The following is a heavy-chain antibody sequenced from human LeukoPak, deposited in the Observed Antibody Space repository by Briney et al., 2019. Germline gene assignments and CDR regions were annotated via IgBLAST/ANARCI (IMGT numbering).Heavy chain of an antibody. CDR1: GFTFSTYW. CDR3: ARVIAGYCSGGSCRYFDS. V-gene: IGHV3-74*01. D-gene: IGHD2-15*01. Sequence: GGSLRLSCAASGFTFSTYWMHWVRQAPGKGLVWVSRINSDGSSTSHADSVKGRFTISRDNAKNTLYLQMNSLRAEDTAVYYCARVIAGYCSGGSCRYFDSWGQGTLVTVSS. CDR2: INSDGSST. J-gene: IGHJ4*02.